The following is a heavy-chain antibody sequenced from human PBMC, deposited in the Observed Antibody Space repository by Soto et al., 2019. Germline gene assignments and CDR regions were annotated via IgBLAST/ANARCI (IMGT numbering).Heavy chain of an antibody. CDR2: VRGDNGHT. CDR1: GYTFTTHG. CDR3: ARDLEYCRSVTCYRECFEP. Sequence: QVQLVQSGAEVKKPGASVKVSCKASGYTFTTHGISWVRQVRGQGLEWMGWVRGDNGHTNYAQSLKGRVTMTTDTSTNTAYMALRSLSSDDTAVYSCARDLEYCRSVTCYRECFEPWGQGTLVTVSS. D-gene: IGHD2-2*01. V-gene: IGHV1-18*01. J-gene: IGHJ5*02.